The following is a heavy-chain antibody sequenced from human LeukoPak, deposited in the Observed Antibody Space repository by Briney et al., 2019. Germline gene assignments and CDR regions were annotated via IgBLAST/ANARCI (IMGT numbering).Heavy chain of an antibody. D-gene: IGHD6-6*01. Sequence: SETLSLTCAVYGGSFSGYYWSWIRQPPGKGLEWIGEINHSGSTNYNPSLKSRVTISVDTSKNQFSLKLSSVTAGDTAVYYCARRGSSLLDVWGKGTTVTVSS. J-gene: IGHJ6*04. CDR3: ARRGSSLLDV. V-gene: IGHV4-34*01. CDR1: GGSFSGYY. CDR2: INHSGST.